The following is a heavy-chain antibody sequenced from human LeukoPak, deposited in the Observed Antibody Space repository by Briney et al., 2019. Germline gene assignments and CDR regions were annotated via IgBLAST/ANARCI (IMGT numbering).Heavy chain of an antibody. J-gene: IGHJ5*02. CDR1: GGSTSSYY. V-gene: IGHV4-59*01. CDR2: IYYSGST. D-gene: IGHD6-19*01. Sequence: SETLSLTCTVSGGSTSSYYWSWIRQPPGKGLEWIGYIYYSGSTNYNPSLKSRVTISVDTSKNQFSLKLSSVTAADTAVYYCARDRSGWYSGTRGWFDPWGQGTLVTVSP. CDR3: ARDRSGWYSGTRGWFDP.